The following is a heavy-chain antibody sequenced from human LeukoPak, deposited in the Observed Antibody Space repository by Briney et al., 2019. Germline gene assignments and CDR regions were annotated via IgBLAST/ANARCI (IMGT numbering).Heavy chain of an antibody. CDR2: INTNTGNP. J-gene: IGHJ4*02. CDR3: ARDSREDYFDY. V-gene: IGHV7-4-1*02. D-gene: IGHD1-26*01. Sequence: GASVKVSCKASRYSFTRYSINWVRQAPGQGLEWMGRINTNTGNPTYAQGFTGRFVFSLDTSVTTAYLQISSLEAEDTAVFYCARDSREDYFDYWGQGTLVTVSS. CDR1: RYSFTRYS.